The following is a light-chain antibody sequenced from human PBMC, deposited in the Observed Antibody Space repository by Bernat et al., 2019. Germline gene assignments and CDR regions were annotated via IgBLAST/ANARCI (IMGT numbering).Light chain of an antibody. CDR1: QDISNY. CDR2: DAS. V-gene: IGKV1-33*01. Sequence: DIQMTQSPSSLSASVGDRVTITCQASQDISNYLHWYQQKPGKAPKLLIYDASNLETGVPSRFGGSGSGTDFTFTISSLQPEDIATYYCQQYDNLPVTFSQGTRLEIK. CDR3: QQYDNLPVT. J-gene: IGKJ5*01.